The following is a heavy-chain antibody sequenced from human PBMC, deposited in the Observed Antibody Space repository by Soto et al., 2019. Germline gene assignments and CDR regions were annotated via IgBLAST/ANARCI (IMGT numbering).Heavy chain of an antibody. Sequence: PWETLSLTCTVSGGSITTTNYYWSWVRQPPGKGLEWIANIYYTGDTYYSPSLRSRVTISVDTSKSQFSLILTSVTAADTAMYFCASLQVPGNFDYWGHGTPVTVSS. V-gene: IGHV4-39*01. D-gene: IGHD3-10*01. CDR3: ASLQVPGNFDY. CDR2: IYYTGDT. CDR1: GGSITTTNYY. J-gene: IGHJ4*01.